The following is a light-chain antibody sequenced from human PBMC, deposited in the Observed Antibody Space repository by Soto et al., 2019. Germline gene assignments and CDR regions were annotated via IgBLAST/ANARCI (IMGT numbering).Light chain of an antibody. CDR2: GNS. V-gene: IGLV1-40*01. J-gene: IGLJ1*01. CDR1: SSNIGAGYD. Sequence: QSVLTQPPSVSGAPGQRVTISCTGSSSNIGAGYDVHWYQQLPGTAPKLLIYGNSNRPSGVPDRFSGSKSGNTASLIVSGLQAEDEADYYCSSYAGSNKYVLGTGTKVTVL. CDR3: SSYAGSNKYV.